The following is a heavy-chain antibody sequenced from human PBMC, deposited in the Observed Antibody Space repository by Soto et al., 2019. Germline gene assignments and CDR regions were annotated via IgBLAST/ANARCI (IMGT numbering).Heavy chain of an antibody. D-gene: IGHD3-10*01. CDR2: IFATSTTI. CDR1: GFIFRSYS. J-gene: IGHJ4*02. CDR3: AKDWLWFGELPSYYFDY. Sequence: PGGSLRLSCVASGFIFRSYSMVWVRQAPGKGLEWISYIFATSTTIYYADSVKGRFTVSRDNAKNSLFLLINSLRAEDTAVYYCAKDWLWFGELPSYYFDYWGQGTLVTVSS. V-gene: IGHV3-48*04.